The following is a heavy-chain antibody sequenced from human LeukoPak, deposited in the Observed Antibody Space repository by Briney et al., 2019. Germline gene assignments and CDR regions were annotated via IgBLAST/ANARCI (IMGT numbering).Heavy chain of an antibody. CDR1: GGSFSGYY. J-gene: IGHJ4*02. CDR3: ARAQQLGRHFDY. V-gene: IGHV4-34*01. D-gene: IGHD6-13*01. Sequence: SETLSLTCAVYGGSFSGYYWSWIRQPPGKGLEWIGEINHSGSTNYNPSLKSRDTISVDTSKNQFSLKLSSVTAADTAVYYCARAQQLGRHFDYWGQGTLVTVSS. CDR2: INHSGST.